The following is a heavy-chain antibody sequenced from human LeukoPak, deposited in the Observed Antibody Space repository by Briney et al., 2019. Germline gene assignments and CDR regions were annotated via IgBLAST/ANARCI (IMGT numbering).Heavy chain of an antibody. D-gene: IGHD3-9*01. CDR2: IAYDGSNK. Sequence: GGSLRLSCAASGFTFSSYAVHWVRQAPGKGLGWVAVIAYDGSNKYYADSVEGRFTISRDNSKNTLYLQMNSLRAEDTAVYYCARYSIRYFDYWGQGTLVTVSS. J-gene: IGHJ4*02. CDR1: GFTFSSYA. CDR3: ARYSIRYFDY. V-gene: IGHV3-30*04.